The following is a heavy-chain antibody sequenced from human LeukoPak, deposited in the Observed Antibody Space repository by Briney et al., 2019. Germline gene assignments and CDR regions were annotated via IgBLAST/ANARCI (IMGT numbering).Heavy chain of an antibody. Sequence: PSETLSLTCSVYGGPFSAYYWSWIRQSPGKGLEWVSVIYSGGSTYYADSVKGRFTISRDSSKNTLYLQMNSLRAEDTAVYYCARDSVIRSALDASDIWGQGTMVTVSS. CDR2: IYSGGST. V-gene: IGHV3-53*01. CDR1: GGPFSAYY. CDR3: ARDSVIRSALDASDI. D-gene: IGHD1-26*01. J-gene: IGHJ3*02.